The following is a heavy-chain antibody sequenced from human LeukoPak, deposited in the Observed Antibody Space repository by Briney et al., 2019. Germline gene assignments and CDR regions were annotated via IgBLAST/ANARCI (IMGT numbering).Heavy chain of an antibody. CDR3: AREATSVDY. D-gene: IGHD1-26*01. CDR1: GFTFSSYS. CDR2: ISSSSSNI. J-gene: IGHJ4*02. Sequence: GGSLRLSCAASGFTFSSYSMKWVRQAPGKGRGWVSYISSSSSNIYYGDSGKGRFTIGRDNAKKSPYMKMNRLRAAGTAVYYCAREATSVDYWGQGTLVTVSS. V-gene: IGHV3-48*01.